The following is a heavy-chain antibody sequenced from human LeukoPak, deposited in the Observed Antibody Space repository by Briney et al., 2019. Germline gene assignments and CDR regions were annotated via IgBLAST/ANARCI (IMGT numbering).Heavy chain of an antibody. V-gene: IGHV1-2*02. Sequence: ASVKVSCKASGYTFTSYGISWVRQAPGQGLEWMGWINPNSVGTNYAQKFQGRVTMTRDTSISTAYMELSRLRSDDTAVYYCARDGGSGWYPDFWGQGTLVTVSS. D-gene: IGHD6-13*01. CDR1: GYTFTSYG. CDR3: ARDGGSGWYPDF. J-gene: IGHJ4*02. CDR2: INPNSVGT.